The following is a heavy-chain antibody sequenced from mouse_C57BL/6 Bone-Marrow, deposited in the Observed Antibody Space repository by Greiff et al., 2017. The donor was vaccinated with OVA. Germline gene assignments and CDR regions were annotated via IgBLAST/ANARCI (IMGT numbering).Heavy chain of an antibody. V-gene: IGHV1-54*01. CDR3: ARGRRSAMDY. Sequence: QVQLQQSGAELVRPGTSVKVSCKASGYAFTNYLIEWVKQRPGQGLEWIGVINPGSGGTNYNEKFKGKVTLTADKSSSTTYMQLSSLTSEDSAVYFCARGRRSAMDYWGQGTTVTVSS. J-gene: IGHJ4*01. CDR2: INPGSGGT. CDR1: GYAFTNYL.